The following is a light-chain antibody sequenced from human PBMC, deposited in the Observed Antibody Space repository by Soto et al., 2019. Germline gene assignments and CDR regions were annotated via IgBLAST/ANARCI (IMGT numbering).Light chain of an antibody. CDR2: GAS. J-gene: IGKJ4*01. CDR1: QSVSSS. V-gene: IGKV3-11*01. Sequence: EIVLTQSPATMSVSPGETATLSCRASQSVSSSLAWYQQTPGRAPRLLIYGASNRATDIPARFSGSGSGTDFTLTISSLEPEDFAVYYCQQRINWPSLTFGGGTKLEIK. CDR3: QQRINWPSLT.